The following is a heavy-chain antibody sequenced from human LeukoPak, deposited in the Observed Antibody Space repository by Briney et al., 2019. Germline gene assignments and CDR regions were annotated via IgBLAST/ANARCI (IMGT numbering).Heavy chain of an antibody. V-gene: IGHV4-59*01. Sequence: PSETLSLTCTVSGGSISSYYWSWIRQPPGKGLEWIGYIYYSGSTNYNPSLKSRVTISVDTSKNQFSLKLSSVTAADTAVYYCARSTPSYYDYVWGSPYYFDYWGQGTLVTVSS. D-gene: IGHD3-16*01. CDR2: IYYSGST. CDR1: GGSISSYY. J-gene: IGHJ4*02. CDR3: ARSTPSYYDYVWGSPYYFDY.